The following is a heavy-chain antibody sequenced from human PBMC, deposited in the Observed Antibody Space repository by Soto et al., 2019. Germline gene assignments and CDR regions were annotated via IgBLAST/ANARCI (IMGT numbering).Heavy chain of an antibody. CDR2: IIPILGIA. D-gene: IGHD2-15*01. J-gene: IGHJ5*02. Sequence: QVQLVQSAAEVKKPGSSVKVSCKASGGTFSSYTISWVRQAPGQGLEWMGRIIPILGIANYAQKFQGRVTITADKSTSTDYMELSSMRSEETDVYYCARERTDIVVVVAALTKRNWFDPWGQGTLVTVSS. CDR3: ARERTDIVVVVAALTKRNWFDP. V-gene: IGHV1-69*08. CDR1: GGTFSSYT.